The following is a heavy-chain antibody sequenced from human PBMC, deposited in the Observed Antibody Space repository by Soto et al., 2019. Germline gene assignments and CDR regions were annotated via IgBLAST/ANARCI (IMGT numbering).Heavy chain of an antibody. Sequence: GGSLRLSCAASGFTFSSYAMSWVRQAPGKGLEWVSAISGSGGSTYYADSVKGRFTISRDNSKNTLYLQMNSLRAEDTAVYYCAREIGDGYSGYYFDYWGQGTLVTVSS. V-gene: IGHV3-23*01. CDR2: ISGSGGST. J-gene: IGHJ4*02. CDR3: AREIGDGYSGYYFDY. D-gene: IGHD6-25*01. CDR1: GFTFSSYA.